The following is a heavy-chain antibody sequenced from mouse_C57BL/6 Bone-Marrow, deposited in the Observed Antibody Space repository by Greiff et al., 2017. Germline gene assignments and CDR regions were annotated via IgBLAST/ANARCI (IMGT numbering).Heavy chain of an antibody. D-gene: IGHD1-1*02. J-gene: IGHJ2*01. V-gene: IGHV5-16*01. Sequence: EVKLVESEGGLVQPGSSMKLSCTASGFTFSDYYMAWVRQVPEKGLEWVANINYDGSSTYYLDSLKSRFIISRDNAKNILYLQMSSLKSEDTATYYCARDGGNYFDYWGQGTTLTVSS. CDR1: GFTFSDYY. CDR3: ARDGGNYFDY. CDR2: INYDGSST.